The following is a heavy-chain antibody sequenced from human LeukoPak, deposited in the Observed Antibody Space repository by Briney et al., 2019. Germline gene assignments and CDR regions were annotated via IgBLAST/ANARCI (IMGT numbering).Heavy chain of an antibody. J-gene: IGHJ4*02. Sequence: ASVKVSCKASGYTFTSYGISWVRQAPGQGLEWMGWISAYNGNTNYAQKLQGRVTMTTDTSTSTAYMELSRLRSDDTAVYYCARGSRSSVTIPVDYWGQGTLVTVSS. CDR2: ISAYNGNT. CDR1: GYTFTSYG. CDR3: ARGSRSSVTIPVDY. D-gene: IGHD4-17*01. V-gene: IGHV1-18*01.